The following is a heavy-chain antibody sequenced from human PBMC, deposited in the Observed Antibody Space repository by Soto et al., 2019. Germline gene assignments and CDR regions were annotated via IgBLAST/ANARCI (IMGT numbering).Heavy chain of an antibody. V-gene: IGHV1-18*01. CDR2: INGYTGNT. J-gene: IGHJ6*02. CDR1: GYTFTSYG. CDR3: VRSWVTGKGGIDV. Sequence: GASVKVSCKASGYTFTSYGLSWVRQAPGQGLEWMGWINGYTGNTNYAQKFQGRVTMTTDTSTNTAYLDLWTLISDDTAVYYCVRSWVTGKGGIDVWGQGTTVTVSS. D-gene: IGHD3-16*01.